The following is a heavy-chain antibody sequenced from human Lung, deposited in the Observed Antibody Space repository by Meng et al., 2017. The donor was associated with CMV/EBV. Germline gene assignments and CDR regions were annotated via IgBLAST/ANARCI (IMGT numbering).Heavy chain of an antibody. CDR1: GGSISSYY. V-gene: IGHV4-59*01. CDR2: IYYSGST. Sequence: QQHLHESGTGLVKPSETLSLTCTCAGGSISSYYWSWIRKPPGKGLEWIGYIYYSGSTNYNPSRKSRVTISVDTSKNQFSLKLSSVTAADTAVYYCAREEGIGGFDPWGQGALVTVSS. D-gene: IGHD3-10*01. J-gene: IGHJ5*02. CDR3: AREEGIGGFDP.